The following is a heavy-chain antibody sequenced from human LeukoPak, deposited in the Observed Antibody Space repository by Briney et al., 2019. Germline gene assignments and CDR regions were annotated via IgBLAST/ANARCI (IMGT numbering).Heavy chain of an antibody. V-gene: IGHV3-30-3*01. J-gene: IGHJ4*02. D-gene: IGHD4-17*01. CDR3: ARERRDYGDSFDY. CDR2: ISYDGSNK. CDR1: GFTFGKYW. Sequence: GGSLRLSCVASGFTFGKYWMSWVRQAPGKGLEWVAVISYDGSNKYYADSVKGRFTISRDNSKNTLYLQMNSLRAEDTAVYYCARERRDYGDSFDYWGQGTLVTVSS.